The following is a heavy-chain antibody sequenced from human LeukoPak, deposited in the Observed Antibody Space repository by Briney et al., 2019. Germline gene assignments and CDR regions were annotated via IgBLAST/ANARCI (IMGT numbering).Heavy chain of an antibody. D-gene: IGHD6-19*01. CDR2: ISHDGSNK. Sequence: GRSLRLSCAASGFTFSSYGMHWVRQAPGKGLEWVAVISHDGSNKYYADSVKGRFTISRDNSKNTLYLQMNSLRAEDTAVYYCAKEPGSGWCYFDYWGQGALVTVSS. CDR3: AKEPGSGWCYFDY. CDR1: GFTFSSYG. V-gene: IGHV3-30*18. J-gene: IGHJ4*02.